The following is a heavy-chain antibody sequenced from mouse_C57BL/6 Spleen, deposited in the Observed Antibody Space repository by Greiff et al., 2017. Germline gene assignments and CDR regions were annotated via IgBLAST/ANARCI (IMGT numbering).Heavy chain of an antibody. V-gene: IGHV5-4*03. D-gene: IGHD3-2*02. J-gene: IGHJ4*01. CDR2: ISDGVSYT. Sequence: EVMLVESGGGLVKPGGSLKLSCAASGFTFSSYAMSWVRQTPTKRLEWVATISDGVSYTYYPDNVKGRFTISRDNAKNNLYQQMSHLKSEDTAMYYCARAQLRPPSYYAMDYWGQGTSVTVSS. CDR1: GFTFSSYA. CDR3: ARAQLRPPSYYAMDY.